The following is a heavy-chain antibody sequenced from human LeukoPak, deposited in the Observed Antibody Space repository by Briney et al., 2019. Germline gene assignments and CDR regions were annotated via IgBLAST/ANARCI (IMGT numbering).Heavy chain of an antibody. D-gene: IGHD1-14*01. CDR1: GGSISSSGYY. CDR2: TSYSGNT. CDR3: ARAPRKAWFDP. Sequence: PSEILSLTCTVSGGSISSSGYYCRWIRQPPGKGLEWIGYTSYSGNTNYNPSLKSRVTMSVDTSRKQFSLRLTSVTAADTAVYYCARAPRKAWFDPWGQGTLVTVSS. J-gene: IGHJ5*02. V-gene: IGHV4-61*08.